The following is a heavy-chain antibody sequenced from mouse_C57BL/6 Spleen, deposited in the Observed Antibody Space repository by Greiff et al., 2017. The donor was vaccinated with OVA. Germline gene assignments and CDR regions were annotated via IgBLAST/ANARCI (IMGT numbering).Heavy chain of an antibody. Sequence: EVKVVESGGGLVKPGGSLKLSCAASGFTFSDYGMHWVRQAPEKGLEWVAYISSGSSTIYYADTVKGRFTISRDNAKNTLFLQMTSLRSEDTAMYYCARSYYYGSSPHWYFDVWGTGTTVTVSS. CDR2: ISSGSSTI. CDR3: ARSYYYGSSPHWYFDV. V-gene: IGHV5-17*01. J-gene: IGHJ1*03. D-gene: IGHD1-1*01. CDR1: GFTFSDYG.